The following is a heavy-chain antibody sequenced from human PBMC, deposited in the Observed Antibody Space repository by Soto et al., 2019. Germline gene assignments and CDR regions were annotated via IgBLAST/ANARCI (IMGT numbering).Heavy chain of an antibody. CDR3: GRHGSGTYYPTDY. D-gene: IGHD3-10*01. CDR2: IHYSGRT. V-gene: IGHV4-39*01. J-gene: IGHJ4*02. CDR1: GGSITGAYYY. Sequence: QLQLQESGPGLVKPSETLSLTCTVSGGSITGAYYYWGWIRQSPGKGLEYIGRIHYSGRTYYNPSLQGRVTVSVDTSKSLFSLGLVSVIAADTAVYYCGRHGSGTYYPTDYWSQGTLVTVAS.